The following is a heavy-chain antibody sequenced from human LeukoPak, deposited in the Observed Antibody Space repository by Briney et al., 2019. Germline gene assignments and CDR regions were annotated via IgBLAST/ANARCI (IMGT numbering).Heavy chain of an antibody. J-gene: IGHJ4*02. CDR3: ASLAAAAGKSDY. V-gene: IGHV1-69*06. CDR1: GGTFSSYA. D-gene: IGHD6-13*01. CDR2: IIPIFGTA. Sequence: SLKVSSKASGGTFSSYAISWVRHAPGQGLEWMGGIIPIFGTANYAQKFQGRVTITAEKSTRTAYMELSSLRSEDTAVYYCASLAAAAGKSDYWGQGTLVTVSS.